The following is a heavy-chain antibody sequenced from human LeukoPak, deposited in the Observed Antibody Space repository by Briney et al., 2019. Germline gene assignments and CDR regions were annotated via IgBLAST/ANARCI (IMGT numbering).Heavy chain of an antibody. D-gene: IGHD3-3*01. J-gene: IGHJ3*02. Sequence: SQTLSLTCTVSGGSISSGSYYWSWIRQPAGKGLEWIGRIYTSGSTNYNPSLKSRVTISVDTSKNQFSLKLSSVTAADTAVYYCARVGPIFGPNANAFDIWGQGTMVTVSS. CDR3: ARVGPIFGPNANAFDI. V-gene: IGHV4-61*02. CDR1: GGSISSGSYY. CDR2: IYTSGST.